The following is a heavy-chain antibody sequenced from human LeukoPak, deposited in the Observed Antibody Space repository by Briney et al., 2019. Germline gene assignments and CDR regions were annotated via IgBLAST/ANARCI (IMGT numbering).Heavy chain of an antibody. Sequence: ASVKVSCKASGYTFTGYYMHWVRQAPGQGLEWMGWINPNSGGTNYAQKSQGRVTMTRDTSISTAYMELSRLRSDDTAVYYCAGERPTDDILTGYYSAAFDIWGQGTMVTVSS. D-gene: IGHD3-9*01. CDR1: GYTFTGYY. V-gene: IGHV1-2*02. J-gene: IGHJ3*02. CDR3: AGERPTDDILTGYYSAAFDI. CDR2: INPNSGGT.